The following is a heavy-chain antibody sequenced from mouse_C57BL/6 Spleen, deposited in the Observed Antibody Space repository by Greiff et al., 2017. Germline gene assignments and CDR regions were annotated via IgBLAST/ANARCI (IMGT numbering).Heavy chain of an antibody. D-gene: IGHD1-1*01. J-gene: IGHJ3*01. CDR2: INPNNGGT. CDR3: ARGDYYYGSSPLAY. V-gene: IGHV1-26*01. Sequence: VQLQQSGPELVKPGASVKISCKASGYTFTDYYMNWVKQSHGKSLEWIGDINPNNGGTSYNQKFKGKATLTVDKSSSTAYMELRSLTSEDSAVYYCARGDYYYGSSPLAYWGQGTLVTVSA. CDR1: GYTFTDYY.